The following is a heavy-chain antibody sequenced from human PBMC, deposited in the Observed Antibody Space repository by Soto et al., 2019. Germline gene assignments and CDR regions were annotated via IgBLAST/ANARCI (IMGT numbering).Heavy chain of an antibody. CDR3: ARRNYGKEGYFFDF. V-gene: IGHV4-59*08. CDR1: GGCITGYY. Sequence: QVQLRESGPGLVRPSETLSLTCTVAGGCITGYYWSWIREPPGKGLEWIGYIYDSGTATYNAALKSRVTLSADTSKNQFSLRLRCMTGADTAVYYCARRNYGKEGYFFDFWAQGLLVTVSS. CDR2: IYDSGTA. D-gene: IGHD4-17*01. J-gene: IGHJ4*02.